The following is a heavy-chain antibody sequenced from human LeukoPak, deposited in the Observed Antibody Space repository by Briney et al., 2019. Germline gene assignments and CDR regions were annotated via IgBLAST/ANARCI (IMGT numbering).Heavy chain of an antibody. CDR3: ARGSSEVLLWFGESPN. D-gene: IGHD3-10*01. V-gene: IGHV3-48*01. CDR2: ISSGSDTI. CDR1: GFAFSTYS. Sequence: PGGPLRLSCAASGFAFSTYSMSWVRQAPGKGLEWVSHISSGSDTIYYADSVKGRFTISRDNAKNSLYLQMNRLRADDTAVYYCARGSSEVLLWFGESPNWGQGTMVTVSS. J-gene: IGHJ3*01.